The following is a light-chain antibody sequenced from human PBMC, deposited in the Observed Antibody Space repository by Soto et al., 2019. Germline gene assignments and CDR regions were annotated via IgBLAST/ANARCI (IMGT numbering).Light chain of an antibody. Sequence: QSVLTQPASVSGSPGQSITISCTGTSSDVGAYDYVSWYQQHPDKAPKLMIYEVSHRPSGVSNRFYGSKSVNTATLTISGLQAEDEADHYCSSYTSSSTRVFGTGIKLTVL. CDR3: SSYTSSSTRV. J-gene: IGLJ1*01. CDR1: SSDVGAYDY. CDR2: EVS. V-gene: IGLV2-14*03.